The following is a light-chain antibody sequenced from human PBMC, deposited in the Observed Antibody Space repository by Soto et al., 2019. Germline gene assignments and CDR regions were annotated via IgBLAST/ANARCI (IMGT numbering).Light chain of an antibody. V-gene: IGLV1-40*01. CDR1: SSNIGAGYD. J-gene: IGLJ1*01. CDR2: GNS. CDR3: QSYDSTLSGYV. Sequence: QSVLTQPPSVSGAPGQKVTISCTGSSSNIGAGYDVHWYQQFPGTAPKLLIYGNSNRPSGVPDRFSGSKSGTSVSLAITGLQSDDEADYYCQSYDSTLSGYVFGTGTKLTVL.